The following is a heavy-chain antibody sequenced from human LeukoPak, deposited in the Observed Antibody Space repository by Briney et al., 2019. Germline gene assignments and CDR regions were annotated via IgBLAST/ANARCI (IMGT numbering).Heavy chain of an antibody. CDR2: ISGSGANT. J-gene: IGHJ1*01. CDR3: AKHIYGVVSIQQ. D-gene: IGHD3-3*01. V-gene: IGHV3-23*01. CDR1: GFTFSGYA. Sequence: GGSLRLSCAASGFTFSGYAMSWVRQAPGKGLEWVSGISGSGANTYYGDSVKGRFTISRDSSKNTLYLQMNSLRAEDTAVYYCAKHIYGVVSIQQWGQGTLVTVSS.